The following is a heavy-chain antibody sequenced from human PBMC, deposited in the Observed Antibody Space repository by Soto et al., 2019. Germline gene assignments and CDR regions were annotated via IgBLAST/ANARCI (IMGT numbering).Heavy chain of an antibody. J-gene: IGHJ6*02. D-gene: IGHD3-9*01. CDR1: GFTFSSYW. Sequence: GGSLRLSCAASGFTFSSYWMSWVRQAPGKGLEWVANIKQDGSEKYYVDSVKGRFTISRDNAKNSLYLQMNSLRAEDTAVYYCARDSKSEGNYDILTGYFGRYYYYYGMDVWGQGTTVTVSS. CDR2: IKQDGSEK. V-gene: IGHV3-7*01. CDR3: ARDSKSEGNYDILTGYFGRYYYYYGMDV.